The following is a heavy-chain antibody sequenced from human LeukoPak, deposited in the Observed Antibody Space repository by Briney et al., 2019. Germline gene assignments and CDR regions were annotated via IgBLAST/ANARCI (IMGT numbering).Heavy chain of an antibody. CDR1: GLTFSLYS. D-gene: IGHD2-8*01. Sequence: PGRSLRLSCAASGLTFSLYSMNWVRQAPGKGLEWVSSISSSSRYIHYADSVKGRFTISRDNAKNSLYLQMDSLRAEDTAVYYRASRACTNGVCSFDYWGQGSLVTVSS. J-gene: IGHJ4*02. CDR3: ASRACTNGVCSFDY. CDR2: ISSSSRYI. V-gene: IGHV3-21*01.